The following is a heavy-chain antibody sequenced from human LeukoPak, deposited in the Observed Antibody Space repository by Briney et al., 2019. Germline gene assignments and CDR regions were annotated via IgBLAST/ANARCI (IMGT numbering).Heavy chain of an antibody. CDR2: IYYSGST. D-gene: IGHD3-10*01. V-gene: IGHV4-59*01. CDR1: GGSISSYY. CDR3: ARSDYHNSGSHTVFDAFDI. J-gene: IGHJ3*02. Sequence: SETLSLTCTVSGGSISSYYWSWIRQPPGKGLEWIGYIYYSGSTNYNPSLKSRVTISVDKSKNQFSLKLSFVTAADAAMYYCARSDYHNSGSHTVFDAFDIWGQGTRVTVSS.